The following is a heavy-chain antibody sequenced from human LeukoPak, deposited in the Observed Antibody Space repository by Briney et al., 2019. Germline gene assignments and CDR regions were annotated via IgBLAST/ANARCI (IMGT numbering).Heavy chain of an antibody. Sequence: PSETLSLTCTVSGGSISSYYWSWIRQPPGKGLEWIGYIYYSGSTNYNPSLKSRVTISVDTSKNQFSLKLSSVTAADTAVYYCARGTKEMATNPQYYYYYMDVWGKGTTVTVS. J-gene: IGHJ6*03. D-gene: IGHD5-24*01. CDR3: ARGTKEMATNPQYYYYYMDV. V-gene: IGHV4-59*01. CDR2: IYYSGST. CDR1: GGSISSYY.